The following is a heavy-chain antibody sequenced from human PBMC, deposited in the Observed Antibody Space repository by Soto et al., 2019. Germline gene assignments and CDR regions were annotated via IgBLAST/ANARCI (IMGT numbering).Heavy chain of an antibody. V-gene: IGHV3-30-3*01. J-gene: IGHJ3*02. D-gene: IGHD3-22*01. CDR2: ISYDGSNK. CDR1: GFTFSSYA. CDR3: ARVQIVVVATGAFDI. Sequence: GGSLRLSCAASGFTFSSYAMHWVRQAPGKGLEWVAVISYDGSNKYYADSVKGRFTISRDNSKNTLYLQMNSLRAEDTAVYYCARVQIVVVATGAFDIWGQGTMDTVSS.